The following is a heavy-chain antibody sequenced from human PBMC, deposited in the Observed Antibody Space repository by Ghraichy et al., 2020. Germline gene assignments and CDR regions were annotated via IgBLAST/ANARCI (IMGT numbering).Heavy chain of an antibody. J-gene: IGHJ4*02. D-gene: IGHD3-10*01. Sequence: SQTLSLTCAISGDSVSSNSAAWNWIRQSPSRGLEWLGRTYYRSKWYNDYEVSVKSRITINPDTSQNQFSLRLNSVNPEDTAVYYCARDYYGSGRALGDWGQGNLVTVSS. CDR2: TYYRSKWYN. CDR3: ARDYYGSGRALGD. CDR1: GDSVSSNSAA. V-gene: IGHV6-1*01.